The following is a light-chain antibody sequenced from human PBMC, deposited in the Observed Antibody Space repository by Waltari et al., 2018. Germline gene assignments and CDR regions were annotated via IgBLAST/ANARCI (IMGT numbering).Light chain of an antibody. V-gene: IGKV3-20*01. CDR1: KSLTTKY. Sequence: VFTQSPGTLSLSPGGRATLFCRARKSLTTKYFGLYQQKPGQAPRLLIYGASSRAAGSPDRFSGSGSGTDETLTISRLEPDDSAVYYCQQYGSSVMYTFGQGTKLEI. CDR3: QQYGSSVMYT. J-gene: IGKJ2*01. CDR2: GAS.